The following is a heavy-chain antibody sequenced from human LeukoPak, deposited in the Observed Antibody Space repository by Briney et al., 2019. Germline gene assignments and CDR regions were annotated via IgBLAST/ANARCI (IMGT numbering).Heavy chain of an antibody. Sequence: GGSLRLSCAASGFTFSSHGMSWVRQTPGKGLEWVSSISTSGDGTVYADSVKGRVTISRDNSKNTLYLQMNSLRAEDTAVYSCAKNLLGSGAYSWYFDLWGRGTLV. CDR3: AKNLLGSGAYSWYFDL. D-gene: IGHD1-26*01. CDR2: ISTSGDGT. CDR1: GFTFSSHG. V-gene: IGHV3-23*01. J-gene: IGHJ2*01.